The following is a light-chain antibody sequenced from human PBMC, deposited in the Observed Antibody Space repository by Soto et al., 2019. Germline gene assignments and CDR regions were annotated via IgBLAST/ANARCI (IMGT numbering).Light chain of an antibody. CDR2: AAS. CDR1: QGISHF. J-gene: IGKJ1*01. V-gene: IGKV1-27*01. Sequence: DIQMTQSPSSLSASVGDRVTITCRASQGISHFLAWYQQKPGNVPKLLIYAASILQSGVPPRFSGSGSGTEFTLTISSLQPEDVATYYCQKYNTVPRTFGQGTKVEI. CDR3: QKYNTVPRT.